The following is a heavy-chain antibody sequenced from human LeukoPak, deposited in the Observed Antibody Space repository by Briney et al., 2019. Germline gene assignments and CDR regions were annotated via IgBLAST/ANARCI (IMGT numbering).Heavy chain of an antibody. V-gene: IGHV3-23*01. CDR3: AKDRAAHIAMIKGYMDV. D-gene: IGHD5-18*01. CDR1: GFTFSSYA. Sequence: GGSLRLSCAASGFTFSSYAMSWVRQAPGKGLEWVSGISGSGGRTYYADSVKGLFTISRANSTNTLFVQMNSLRAEDTAVYYCAKDRAAHIAMIKGYMDVWGKGTTVTVSS. CDR2: ISGSGGRT. J-gene: IGHJ6*03.